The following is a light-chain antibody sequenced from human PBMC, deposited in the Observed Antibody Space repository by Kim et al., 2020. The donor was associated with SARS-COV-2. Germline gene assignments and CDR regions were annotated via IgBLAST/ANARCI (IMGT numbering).Light chain of an antibody. CDR1: SGYSDYK. J-gene: IGLJ3*02. CDR3: GTDHGSGTNLAWV. CDR2: VGTGGIVG. Sequence: QPVLTQPPSASASVGASVTLTCTLSSGYSDYKVDWYQQRPGKGPRFVMRVGTGGIVGSRGDGIPDRFSVLGSGLNRSLTIKNIQEDDESDYYCGTDHGSGTNLAWVFGGGTKLTVL. V-gene: IGLV9-49*03.